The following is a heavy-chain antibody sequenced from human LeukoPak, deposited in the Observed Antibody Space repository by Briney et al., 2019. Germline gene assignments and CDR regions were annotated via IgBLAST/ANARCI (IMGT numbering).Heavy chain of an antibody. Sequence: PGVSLRLSCAGSRFTFSNYWGHWFRQAPGKGLVGVSDINNDGTTIHYADSGRGRFTHSRDNAKSTVFLQMNSLRVEDTAVYYCARGPPGYRVGDYWGPGTLVTVSS. CDR1: RFTFSNYW. V-gene: IGHV3-74*01. J-gene: IGHJ4*02. D-gene: IGHD2-2*03. CDR2: INNDGTTI. CDR3: ARGPPGYRVGDY.